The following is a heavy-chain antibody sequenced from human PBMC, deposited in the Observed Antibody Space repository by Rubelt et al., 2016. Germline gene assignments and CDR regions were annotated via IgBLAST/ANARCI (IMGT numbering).Heavy chain of an antibody. CDR1: GFTFSRYN. V-gene: IGHV3-21*02. CDR3: ARGASNFIVGGIGLAY. Sequence: EIQLVESGGGLVKPGGSLRLSCAASGFTFSRYNMNWVRQAPGKGLEWVSSMSSTGNYIYYADSVKGRFTISRDNSKNMLYLQMNSLGAEETALYYCARGASNFIVGGIGLAYWGQGTLVSVSS. J-gene: IGHJ4*02. CDR2: MSSTGNYI. D-gene: IGHD1-26*01.